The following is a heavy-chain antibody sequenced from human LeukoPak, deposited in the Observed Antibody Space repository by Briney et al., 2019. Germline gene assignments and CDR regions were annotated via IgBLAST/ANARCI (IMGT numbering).Heavy chain of an antibody. CDR2: IIPIFGTA. J-gene: IGHJ5*02. CDR1: GGTFSSHA. V-gene: IGHV1-69*05. D-gene: IGHD3-3*01. CDR3: ARLSFLEDSNWFDP. Sequence: GASVKVSCKASGGTFSSHAISWVRQAPGQGLEWMGGIIPIFGTANYAQKFQGRVTITTDESTSTAYMELSSLRSEDTAVYYCARLSFLEDSNWFDPWGQGTLVTVSS.